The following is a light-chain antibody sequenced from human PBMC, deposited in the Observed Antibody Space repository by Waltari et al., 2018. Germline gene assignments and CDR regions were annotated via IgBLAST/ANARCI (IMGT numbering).Light chain of an antibody. V-gene: IGKV3-15*01. Sequence: EVVTTQSPDTRSVSPGARAPLACRASQSSATNLAWYHQRPGQDPRLLSFDASTRATSISGRFSGSGSGTEFTLTISSLQSDDSAVYYCQQYNRWPPITFGQGTRLEIK. CDR3: QQYNRWPPIT. CDR1: QSSATN. CDR2: DAS. J-gene: IGKJ5*01.